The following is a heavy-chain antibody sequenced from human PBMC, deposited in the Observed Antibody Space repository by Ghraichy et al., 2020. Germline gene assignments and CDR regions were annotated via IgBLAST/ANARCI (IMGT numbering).Heavy chain of an antibody. CDR2: MRFDGSNI. V-gene: IGHV3-30*02. CDR3: AKDFRGHCTGGTCYFDS. CDR1: GFTFNTYG. Sequence: GESLNISCAASGFTFNTYGMHWVRQAPGKGPEWVAFMRFDGSNILYADSVKGRFTISRDNSKNTLYLQMSSLRPEDTAMYYCAKDFRGHCTGGTCYFDSWGQGTLVTVSS. J-gene: IGHJ4*02. D-gene: IGHD2-8*02.